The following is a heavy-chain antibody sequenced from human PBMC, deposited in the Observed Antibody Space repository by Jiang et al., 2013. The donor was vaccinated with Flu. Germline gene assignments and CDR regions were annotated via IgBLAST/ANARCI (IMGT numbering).Heavy chain of an antibody. CDR1: GFNFRNYA. J-gene: IGHJ4*02. V-gene: IGHV3-23*01. CDR3: AKXAKGSGVITLTT. CDR2: VSGSGDST. Sequence: VQLLESGGGLVQPGGSLRLSCAASGFNFRNYAMSWVRQAPGKGLEWVSAVSGSGDSTFYADSVKGRFTISRDNSKNTLYLQMNSLRDEDTAVYYCAKXAKGSGVITLTTWGQGTLVTVSS. D-gene: IGHD3-10*01.